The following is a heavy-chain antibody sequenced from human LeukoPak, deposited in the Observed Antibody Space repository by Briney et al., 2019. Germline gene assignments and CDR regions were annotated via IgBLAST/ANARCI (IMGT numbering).Heavy chain of an antibody. CDR2: IYYSGST. V-gene: IGHV4-59*08. J-gene: IGHJ3*02. Sequence: SETLSLTCTVSGGSLSSYYWSWIRQPPGKGLEWIGYIYYSGSTNYNPSLKSRVTISVDTSKNQFSLKLSSVTAADTAVYYCARLLWFGEFSANDAFDIWGQGTMVTVSS. CDR1: GGSLSSYY. CDR3: ARLLWFGEFSANDAFDI. D-gene: IGHD3-10*01.